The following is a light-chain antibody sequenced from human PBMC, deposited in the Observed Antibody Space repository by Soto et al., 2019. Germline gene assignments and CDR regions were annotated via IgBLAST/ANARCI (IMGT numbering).Light chain of an antibody. CDR2: EVS. Sequence: DVVMTQTPLSLSDAPGQPASCSCKSSQSLLHITGETFLFWYLQKPGQSPQLLIYEVSTRVSGVPDRFSGSGSGTDFTLEISRVETDDVGIYYCLQSTQLPPTFGQGTRMEIK. V-gene: IGKV2D-29*02. J-gene: IGKJ5*01. CDR3: LQSTQLPPT. CDR1: QSLLHITGETF.